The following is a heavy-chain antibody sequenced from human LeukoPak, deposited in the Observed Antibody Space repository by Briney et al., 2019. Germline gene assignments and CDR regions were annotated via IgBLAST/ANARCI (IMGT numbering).Heavy chain of an antibody. CDR2: IYYSGST. J-gene: IGHJ4*02. CDR1: GDSLSSYY. Sequence: SETLSLTCTHSGDSLSSYYWSWGRQRPGKGLEWIGYIYYSGSTNYNTSLTSRVTISVDTSKNQFSLKLSSVTAADTAVYYCAREDISYFDYWGQGTLVTVSS. V-gene: IGHV4-59*01. CDR3: AREDISYFDY.